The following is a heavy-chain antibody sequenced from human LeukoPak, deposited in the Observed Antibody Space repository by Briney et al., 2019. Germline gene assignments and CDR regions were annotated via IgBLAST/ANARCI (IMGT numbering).Heavy chain of an antibody. D-gene: IGHD3-3*01. V-gene: IGHV3-21*01. J-gene: IGHJ3*02. CDR2: ISSSSSYI. Sequence: GGSLRLSCAASGFTFSSYSMNWVRQAPGKGLEWVSSISSSSSYIYYADSVKGRSTISRDNAKNSLYLQMNSLRAEDTAVYYCARDGDFGLVMFAFDIWGQGTMVTVSS. CDR1: GFTFSSYS. CDR3: ARDGDFGLVMFAFDI.